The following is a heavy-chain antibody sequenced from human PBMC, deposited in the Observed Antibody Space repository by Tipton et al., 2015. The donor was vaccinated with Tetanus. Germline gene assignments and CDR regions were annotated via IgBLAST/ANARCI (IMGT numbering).Heavy chain of an antibody. Sequence: RSLRLSCAASGFTFNNYAMHWVRQAPGKGLEWVAVISYDGSNKYDAESVKGRLTISRDNSNNTLYVQMDSLRAEDTAVYYCARGPYLYGDYYFDYWGRGTLVTVSS. CDR2: ISYDGSNK. D-gene: IGHD4-17*01. CDR1: GFTFNNYA. V-gene: IGHV3-30-3*01. J-gene: IGHJ4*02. CDR3: ARGPYLYGDYYFDY.